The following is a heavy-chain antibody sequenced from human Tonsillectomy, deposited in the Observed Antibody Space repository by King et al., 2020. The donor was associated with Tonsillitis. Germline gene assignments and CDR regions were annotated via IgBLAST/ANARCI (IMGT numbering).Heavy chain of an antibody. V-gene: IGHV1-69*01. D-gene: IGHD1-1*01. CDR1: GGTFSSYA. CDR3: ARVLEARGAFDI. Sequence: QLVQSGAEVKKPGSSVKVSCKASGGTFSSYAISWVRQAPGQGLEWVGGIIPIFGTANYAQKFQGRVTITADESTSTAYMELSGLRSDDTAVYFCARVLEARGAFDIWGQGTMVTVSS. CDR2: IIPIFGTA. J-gene: IGHJ3*02.